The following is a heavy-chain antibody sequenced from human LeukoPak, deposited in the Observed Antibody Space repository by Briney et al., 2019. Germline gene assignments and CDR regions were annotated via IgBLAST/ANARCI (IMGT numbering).Heavy chain of an antibody. Sequence: ASVKVSCKALGYTFTDHYFHWLRQAPGQGLEWMGWIHPGRGDTNYAQKFQGRVSLTRDTPISTAYMELSRLTSDDAAVYYCARDPSGNSVNYFDYWGQGTLVTVSS. CDR2: IHPGRGDT. V-gene: IGHV1-2*02. CDR3: ARDPSGNSVNYFDY. J-gene: IGHJ4*02. D-gene: IGHD4-23*01. CDR1: GYTFTDHY.